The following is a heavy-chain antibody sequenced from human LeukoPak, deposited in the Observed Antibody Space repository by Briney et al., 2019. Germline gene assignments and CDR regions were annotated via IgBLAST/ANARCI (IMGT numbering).Heavy chain of an antibody. Sequence: GGSLRLSCAASGFTYSDHAMEWVRQTPGKGLEWVSSITPATDNIYYTPSVEGRFTISRDNAKHSLYLQMNNLRADDTAVYYCVRLAGPRPGTYYFDFWGQGVQVTVSS. CDR3: VRLAGPRPGTYYFDF. D-gene: IGHD6-19*01. CDR2: ITPATDNI. CDR1: GFTYSDHA. V-gene: IGHV3-21*01. J-gene: IGHJ4*02.